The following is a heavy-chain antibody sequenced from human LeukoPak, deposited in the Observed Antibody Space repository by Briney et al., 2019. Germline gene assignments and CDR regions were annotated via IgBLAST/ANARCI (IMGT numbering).Heavy chain of an antibody. CDR3: ARDLDDYNGLPPFFQH. D-gene: IGHD5-24*01. Sequence: GGSLRLSCAAAGFTFSNYAMTWVRQPPGKGLEWVSAISGSGSSTYNADSVKGRFSISRDHSKNTLYLQMNSLRAEDTAVYYCARDLDDYNGLPPFFQHWGQGTLVTVSS. J-gene: IGHJ1*01. V-gene: IGHV3-23*01. CDR2: ISGSGSST. CDR1: GFTFSNYA.